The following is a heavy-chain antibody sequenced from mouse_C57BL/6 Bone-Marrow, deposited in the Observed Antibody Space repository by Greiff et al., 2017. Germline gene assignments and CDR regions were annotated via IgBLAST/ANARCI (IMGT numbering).Heavy chain of an antibody. V-gene: IGHV2-2*01. CDR1: GFSLTSYG. CDR3: ARNKRGFAY. Sequence: QVQLQQSGPGLVQPSQSLSITCTVSGFSLTSYGVHWVRQSPGKCLEWLGVIWSGGSTDYNAAFISRLSISKDNSKSQVFFKMNSLQADDTAIYYCARNKRGFAYWGQGTLVTVSA. J-gene: IGHJ3*01. CDR2: IWSGGST.